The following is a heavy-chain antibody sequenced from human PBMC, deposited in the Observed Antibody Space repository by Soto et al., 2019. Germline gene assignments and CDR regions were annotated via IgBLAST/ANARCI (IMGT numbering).Heavy chain of an antibody. Sequence: PGESLKISCKGSGYSFTSYWISWVRQMPGKGLEWMGRIDPSGSYTNYSPSFQGHVTISADKSISTAYLQWSSLKASDTAMYYCAREDGYNGNWFDPWGQGTLVTVSS. D-gene: IGHD5-12*01. CDR1: GYSFTSYW. CDR2: IDPSGSYT. V-gene: IGHV5-10-1*01. J-gene: IGHJ5*02. CDR3: AREDGYNGNWFDP.